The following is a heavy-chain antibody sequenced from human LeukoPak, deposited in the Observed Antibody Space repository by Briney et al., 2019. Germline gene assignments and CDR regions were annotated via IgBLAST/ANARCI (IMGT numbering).Heavy chain of an antibody. CDR1: GFTFSTYW. J-gene: IGHJ6*02. V-gene: IGHV3-7*01. D-gene: IGHD6-13*01. CDR2: IKEDGTKK. Sequence: GGSLRLSCSASGFTFSTYWMSWVRQAPGKGLEWVANIKEDGTKKDYVDSVKGRFTISRDNAKNSLYLEMNSLRTEDTAVYYCAREPWQQLGEYWHYYGMDVWGQGTTVTASS. CDR3: AREPWQQLGEYWHYYGMDV.